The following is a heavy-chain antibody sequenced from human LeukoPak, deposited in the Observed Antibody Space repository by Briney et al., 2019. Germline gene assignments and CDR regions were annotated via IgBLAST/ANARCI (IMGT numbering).Heavy chain of an antibody. D-gene: IGHD1/OR15-1a*01. Sequence: SETLSLTCTVSGGSVSSRSDHWGWIRQPPGEGLEWIGSIYHSRTTNYNPSLKSRLTISVDTSKKQFSLKLSSVTAADTAVYYCARRMDWNTDDHWGQGTLVTASS. CDR2: IYHSRTT. V-gene: IGHV4-39*01. CDR1: GGSVSSRSDH. J-gene: IGHJ5*02. CDR3: ARRMDWNTDDH.